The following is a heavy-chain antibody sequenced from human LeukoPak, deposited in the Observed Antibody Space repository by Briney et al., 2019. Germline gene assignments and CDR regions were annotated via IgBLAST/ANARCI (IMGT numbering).Heavy chain of an antibody. D-gene: IGHD4-17*01. Sequence: PGGSLRLSCAASGFSFSNYAMSWVRQAPGKGLEWVSAISGSGGSTYYADSVKGRLTISRDNSKNTLYLQMNSLRAEDTAVYYCAKDKTTVTPEGIGMDVWGQGTTVTVSS. V-gene: IGHV3-23*01. CDR1: GFSFSNYA. J-gene: IGHJ6*02. CDR2: ISGSGGST. CDR3: AKDKTTVTPEGIGMDV.